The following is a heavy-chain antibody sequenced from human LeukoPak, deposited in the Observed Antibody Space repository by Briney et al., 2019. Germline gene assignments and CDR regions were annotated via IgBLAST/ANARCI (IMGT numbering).Heavy chain of an antibody. CDR3: ARVRGYYDSSGYPFDY. J-gene: IGHJ4*02. CDR2: IYSGGST. D-gene: IGHD3-22*01. Sequence: GRSLRLSCAASGFTVSSNYMSWVRQAPGKGLEWVSVIYSGGSTYYADSVKGRFTISRDNSKNTLYLQMNSLRAEDTAVYYCARVRGYYDSSGYPFDYWGQGTLVTVSS. CDR1: GFTVSSNY. V-gene: IGHV3-53*01.